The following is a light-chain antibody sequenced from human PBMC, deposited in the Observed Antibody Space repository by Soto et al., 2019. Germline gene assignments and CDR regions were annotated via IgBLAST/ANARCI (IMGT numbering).Light chain of an antibody. Sequence: QSALTQPASVSGSPGQSITISCTGTSSDVGGFNYVSWYQQRPGEAPKLMIYDVTNRPSGISNRFSGSKSGSTASLTISGLQAEDEADYYCNSYSRSGTLYVFGTGTKLTVL. CDR2: DVT. J-gene: IGLJ1*01. CDR1: SSDVGGFNY. CDR3: NSYSRSGTLYV. V-gene: IGLV2-14*01.